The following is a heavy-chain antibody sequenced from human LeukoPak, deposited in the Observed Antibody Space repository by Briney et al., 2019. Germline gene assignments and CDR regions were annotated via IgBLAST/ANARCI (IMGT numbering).Heavy chain of an antibody. CDR3: ARVGYCSSTSCSARRGWFDP. V-gene: IGHV4-34*01. D-gene: IGHD2-2*03. CDR2: INHSGST. CDR1: GGSFSGYY. Sequence: PSETLSLTCAVYGGSFSGYYWSWIRQPSGKGLEWIGEINHSGSTNYNPSLKSRVTISVDTSKNQFSLKLSSVTAADTAVYYCARVGYCSSTSCSARRGWFDPWGQGTLVTVSS. J-gene: IGHJ5*02.